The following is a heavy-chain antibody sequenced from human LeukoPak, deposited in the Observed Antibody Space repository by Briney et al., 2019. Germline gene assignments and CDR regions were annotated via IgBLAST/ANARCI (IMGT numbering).Heavy chain of an antibody. Sequence: GGSLRLSCTASGFTFSDYWMTWVRQAPGKGPEWVANIKQDGSQRYYVDSVRGRFTISRDNAKNSLFLQMNGLRAEDTAVYYCARDLSGSYSYYYYGLDVWGQGTTVTVSS. V-gene: IGHV3-7*01. CDR3: ARDLSGSYSYYYYGLDV. CDR2: IKQDGSQR. J-gene: IGHJ6*02. CDR1: GFTFSDYW. D-gene: IGHD1-26*01.